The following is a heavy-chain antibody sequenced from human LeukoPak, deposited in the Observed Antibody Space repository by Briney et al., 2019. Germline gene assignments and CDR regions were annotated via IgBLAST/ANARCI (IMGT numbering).Heavy chain of an antibody. CDR1: GFTFSSYG. CDR2: IRYDGSNK. Sequence: GGSLRLSCAAPGFTFSSYGMHWVRQAPGKGLEWVAFIRYDGSNKHYAESVKGRFTISRDNSKNTLYLQLNSLRAEDTAAYYCAKASGGSCYSDWGQGTLVTVSS. CDR3: AKASGGSCYSD. D-gene: IGHD2-15*01. J-gene: IGHJ4*02. V-gene: IGHV3-30*02.